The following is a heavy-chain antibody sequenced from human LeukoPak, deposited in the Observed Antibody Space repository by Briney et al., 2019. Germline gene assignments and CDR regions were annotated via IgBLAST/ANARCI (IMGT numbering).Heavy chain of an antibody. D-gene: IGHD6-6*01. V-gene: IGHV4-39*01. J-gene: IGHJ4*02. Sequence: SETLSLTCTVSAGSISSSRYYWGWIRQPPGKGLEWIGTIYYSGNTYYNPSLKSRVTISVDTSKNQFSLKLSSVTPAVTAVYYCARHWVYSSSHFDYWVQGTLVTVSS. CDR3: ARHWVYSSSHFDY. CDR1: AGSISSSRYY. CDR2: IYYSGNT.